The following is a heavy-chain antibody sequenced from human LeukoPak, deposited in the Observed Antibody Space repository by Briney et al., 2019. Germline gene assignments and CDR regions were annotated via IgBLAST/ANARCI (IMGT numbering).Heavy chain of an antibody. CDR3: ARESRITMIEGFDY. V-gene: IGHV4-30-4*01. Sequence: SQTLSLTCTVSGGSISSTDFYWSWIRQPPGKGLEWIGYNSYSGSTFYNPSLKSRVTISVDTSKNQFSLKMSSVTAADTAMYYCARESRITMIEGFDYWGQGTLVTVSS. D-gene: IGHD3-22*01. J-gene: IGHJ4*02. CDR2: NSYSGST. CDR1: GGSISSTDFY.